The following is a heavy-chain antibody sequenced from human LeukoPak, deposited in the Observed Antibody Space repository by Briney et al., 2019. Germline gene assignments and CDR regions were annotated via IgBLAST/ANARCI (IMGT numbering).Heavy chain of an antibody. Sequence: GGSMRLSCAASGFTFSNAWMSWVRQAPGKGLEWVGRIKSKTDGGTTDYAAPVKGRFTISRDDSKKTLYLQMNSLKTEDTALYYCTTDQPIVVVIAVSRGEYYYMDVWGKGTTVTVSS. D-gene: IGHD2-21*01. V-gene: IGHV3-15*01. J-gene: IGHJ6*03. CDR2: IKSKTDGGTT. CDR1: GFTFSNAW. CDR3: TTDQPIVVVIAVSRGEYYYMDV.